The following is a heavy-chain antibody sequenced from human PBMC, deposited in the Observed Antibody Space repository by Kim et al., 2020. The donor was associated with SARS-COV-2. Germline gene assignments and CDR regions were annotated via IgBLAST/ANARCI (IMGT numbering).Heavy chain of an antibody. J-gene: IGHJ4*02. V-gene: IGHV3-23*01. CDR2: ISGSGGST. CDR3: AKAPRDGYNLFFDY. Sequence: GGSLRLSCAASGFTFSSYAMSWVRQAPEKGLEWVSAISGSGGSTYYADSVKGRFTISRDNSKNTLYLQMNSLRAEDTAVYYCAKAPRDGYNLFFDYWGQGTLVTVSS. D-gene: IGHD5-12*01. CDR1: GFTFSSYA.